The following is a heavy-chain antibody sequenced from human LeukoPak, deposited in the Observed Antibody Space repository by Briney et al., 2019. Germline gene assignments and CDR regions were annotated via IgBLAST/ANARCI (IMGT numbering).Heavy chain of an antibody. CDR2: IGISSGNT. Sequence: GGPLRLSCAASGSNFIDYSMNWVRQAPGKGLEWISYIGISSGNTKYADSVKGRFTISRDKARNSLYLQMNSLRVEDTAMYYCARDHRYAFDNWGHGTLVTVSS. CDR1: GSNFIDYS. D-gene: IGHD5-12*01. J-gene: IGHJ4*01. CDR3: ARDHRYAFDN. V-gene: IGHV3-48*01.